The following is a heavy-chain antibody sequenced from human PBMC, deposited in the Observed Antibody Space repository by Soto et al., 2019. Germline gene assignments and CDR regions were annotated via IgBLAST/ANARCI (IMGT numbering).Heavy chain of an antibody. J-gene: IGHJ3*01. D-gene: IGHD2-15*01. Sequence: GGSLRLSCAASGFIFKDYEMDWVRQAPGKGLEWISHINPGGSITLYADSMRGRFTISRDDAGRSLYLQMDSLRAEDTAVYYCVREICSGGRCFDTFDLWGQGTKVTVSS. CDR2: INPGGSIT. CDR1: GFIFKDYE. V-gene: IGHV3-48*03. CDR3: VREICSGGRCFDTFDL.